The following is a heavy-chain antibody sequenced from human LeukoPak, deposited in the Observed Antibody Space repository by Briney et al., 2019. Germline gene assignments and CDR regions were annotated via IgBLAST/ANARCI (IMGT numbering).Heavy chain of an antibody. CDR1: GGSISSYY. D-gene: IGHD2-2*02. J-gene: IGHJ3*02. Sequence: PSETLSLTCTVSGGSISSYYWSWIRQPPGKGLEWIGYIYYSGSTNYNPSLKSRVTISVDTSKNQFSLKLSSVTAADTAVYYCARVKGYCSSTSCYSAFDISGQGTMVTVSS. V-gene: IGHV4-59*01. CDR3: ARVKGYCSSTSCYSAFDI. CDR2: IYYSGST.